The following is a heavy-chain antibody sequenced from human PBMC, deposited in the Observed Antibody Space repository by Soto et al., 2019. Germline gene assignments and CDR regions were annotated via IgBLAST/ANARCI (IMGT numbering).Heavy chain of an antibody. V-gene: IGHV3-23*01. D-gene: IGHD2-8*02. CDR1: GFTFGSYA. CDR2: TSYNGGAT. Sequence: EVQLLESGGDLVQPGGSLRLSCAASGFTFGSYAMSWVRQAPGKGLEWVSATSYNGGATYYADSVKGRFTISRDNSKNTLYLQMNSLRAEDTAIYDCAKILSSSSTGYWGQGTLVSVSP. J-gene: IGHJ4*02. CDR3: AKILSSSSTGY.